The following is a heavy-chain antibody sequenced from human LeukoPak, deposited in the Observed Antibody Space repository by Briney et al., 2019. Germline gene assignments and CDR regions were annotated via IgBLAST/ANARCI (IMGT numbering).Heavy chain of an antibody. Sequence: GGSLRLSCAASGFTFSSYAMHWVRQAPGKGLEWVAVISYDGSNKYYAGSVKGRFTISRDNSKNTLYLQMNSLRAEDTAVYYCATLDGEVHDYWGQGTLVTVSS. CDR1: GFTFSSYA. V-gene: IGHV3-30-3*01. J-gene: IGHJ4*02. D-gene: IGHD3-10*01. CDR2: ISYDGSNK. CDR3: ATLDGEVHDY.